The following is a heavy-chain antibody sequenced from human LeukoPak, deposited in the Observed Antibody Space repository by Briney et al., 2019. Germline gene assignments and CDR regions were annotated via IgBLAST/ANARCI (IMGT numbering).Heavy chain of an antibody. J-gene: IGHJ6*04. CDR2: VSGSGDST. Sequence: GGSLRLSCAAPGFTFSSYAMSWVRQAPGKGLEWVSGVSGSGDSTYYADSVKGRFTISRDNSKNTLYLQMNSLRAEDTAVYYCAKYSSGWYSFSPTDVWGKGTTVTVSS. V-gene: IGHV3-23*01. CDR1: GFTFSSYA. D-gene: IGHD6-19*01. CDR3: AKYSSGWYSFSPTDV.